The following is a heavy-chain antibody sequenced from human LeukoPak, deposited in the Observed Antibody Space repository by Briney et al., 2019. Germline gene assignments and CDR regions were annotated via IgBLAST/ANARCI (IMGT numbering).Heavy chain of an antibody. Sequence: SQTLSLTCAVSGGSISSGGYSLSWIRQPPGKGLEWIGYIYHSGSTYYNPSLKSRVTISVDTSKNQFSLKLSSVTAADTAVYYCAAQSGSYFPFDYWGQGTLVTVSS. CDR2: IYHSGST. CDR1: GGSISSGGYS. V-gene: IGHV4-30-2*05. CDR3: AAQSGSYFPFDY. D-gene: IGHD1-26*01. J-gene: IGHJ4*02.